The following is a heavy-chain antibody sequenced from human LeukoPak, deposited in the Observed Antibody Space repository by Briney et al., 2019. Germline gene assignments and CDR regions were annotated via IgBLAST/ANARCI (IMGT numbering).Heavy chain of an antibody. V-gene: IGHV3-53*01. D-gene: IGHD3-22*01. Sequence: GGSLRLSRAASGFPVSGYYMSWVRQAPGKGLEWVSVIYSGGTTYYADSVKGRFTISRDDSKNTLYLQMNSLRAEDTAVYYCARMLISSGYYVDYWGQGTLVTVSS. J-gene: IGHJ4*02. CDR2: IYSGGTT. CDR3: ARMLISSGYYVDY. CDR1: GFPVSGYY.